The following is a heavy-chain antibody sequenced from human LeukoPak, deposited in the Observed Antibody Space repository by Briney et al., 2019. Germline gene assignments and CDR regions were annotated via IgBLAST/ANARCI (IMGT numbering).Heavy chain of an antibody. J-gene: IGHJ4*02. V-gene: IGHV1-69*04. Sequence: SVKVSCKASGGTFSSYAISWVRQAPGQGLEWMGRIIPILGIANYAQKFQGRVTITADKSTSTAYMELSSLRSEDTAVYYCACTRITIFGVVIPVYDYWGQGTLVTVSS. D-gene: IGHD3-3*01. CDR1: GGTFSSYA. CDR2: IIPILGIA. CDR3: ACTRITIFGVVIPVYDY.